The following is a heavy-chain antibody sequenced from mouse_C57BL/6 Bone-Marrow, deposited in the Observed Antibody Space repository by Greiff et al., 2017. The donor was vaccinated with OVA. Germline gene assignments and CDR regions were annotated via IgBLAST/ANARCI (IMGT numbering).Heavy chain of an antibody. Sequence: VQLQQSGAELVMPGASVKLSCKASGYTFTSYWMHWVKQRPGQGLEWIGEIDPSDGYTNYNQKFKGKSTLTVDKSSSTAYMQLSSLTSEDSAVYYCATYDGFAWFAYWGQGTLVTVSA. D-gene: IGHD2-3*01. J-gene: IGHJ3*01. CDR2: IDPSDGYT. V-gene: IGHV1-69*01. CDR1: GYTFTSYW. CDR3: ATYDGFAWFAY.